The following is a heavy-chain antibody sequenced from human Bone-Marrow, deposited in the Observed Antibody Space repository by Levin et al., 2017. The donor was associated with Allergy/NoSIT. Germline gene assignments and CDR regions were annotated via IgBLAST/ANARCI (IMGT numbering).Heavy chain of an antibody. CDR3: ARHPRIAAGGTLSY. CDR1: GYKFTSYW. Sequence: KGGESLKISCEASGYKFTSYWISWVRQMPGKGLEWMGRIDPTDSYSDYSPSFQGHVTFSADKSISTAYLQWDSLRASDTAMYYCARHPRIAAGGTLSYWGQGSLVTVSS. V-gene: IGHV5-10-1*01. J-gene: IGHJ4*02. CDR2: IDPTDSYS. D-gene: IGHD6-13*01.